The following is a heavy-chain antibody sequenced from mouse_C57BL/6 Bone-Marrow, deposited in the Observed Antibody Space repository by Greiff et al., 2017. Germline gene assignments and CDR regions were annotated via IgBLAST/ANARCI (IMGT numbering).Heavy chain of an antibody. V-gene: IGHV5-15*01. CDR3: ARGLLRAMDY. CDR2: ISNLAYSI. CDR1: GFTFSDYG. J-gene: IGHJ4*01. Sequence: EVQLVESGGGLVQPGGSLKLSCAASGFTFSDYGMAWVRQAPRKGPEWVAFISNLAYSIYYADTVTGRFTISRENAKNTLYLEMSSLRSEDTAMYYCARGLLRAMDYWGQGTSVTVSS. D-gene: IGHD2-3*01.